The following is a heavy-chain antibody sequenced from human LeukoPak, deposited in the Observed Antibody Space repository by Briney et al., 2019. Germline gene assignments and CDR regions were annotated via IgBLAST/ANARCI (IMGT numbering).Heavy chain of an antibody. CDR2: IIPIFGTA. CDR1: GGTFSSYA. D-gene: IGHD1-26*01. V-gene: IGHV1-69*13. CDR3: AGTMESGSFTTFDY. J-gene: IGHJ4*02. Sequence: SVKVSCKASGGTFSSYAISWVRQAPGQGLEWMGGIIPIFGTANYAQKFQGRVTITADESTSTAYMELSSLRSEDTAVYYCAGTMESGSFTTFDYWGQGTLVTVSS.